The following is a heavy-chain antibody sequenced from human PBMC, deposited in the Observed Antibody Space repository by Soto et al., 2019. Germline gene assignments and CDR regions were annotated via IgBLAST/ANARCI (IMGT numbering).Heavy chain of an antibody. CDR2: IYYSGRT. CDR1: GGSIRDYF. D-gene: IGHD4-17*01. V-gene: IGHV4-59*01. CDR3: ARVGGDDFGDSGGFDY. Sequence: PSETLSLTCTVSGGSIRDYFWTWIRQPPGKGLEWIGYIYYSGRTHYNPSLKSRVSISVDTSKYHFSLQLRSVTAADTAVYYCARVGGDDFGDSGGFDYWGQGTLVTVSS. J-gene: IGHJ4*02.